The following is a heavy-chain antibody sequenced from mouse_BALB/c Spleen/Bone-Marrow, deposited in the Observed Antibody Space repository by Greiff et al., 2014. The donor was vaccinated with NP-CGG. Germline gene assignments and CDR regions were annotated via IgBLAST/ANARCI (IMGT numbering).Heavy chain of an antibody. D-gene: IGHD2-4*01. Sequence: VQLKQSGGGLVQPGGSLRLSCATSGFTFTDYYMSWVRQPPGKALEWLGFIRNKANGYTTEYSASVKGRFTISRDNSQSILYLQMNPLRAEDSATYYCAREIINDYHWYFDVWGAGTTVTVSS. CDR1: GFTFTDYY. J-gene: IGHJ1*01. CDR2: IRNKANGYTT. CDR3: AREIINDYHWYFDV. V-gene: IGHV7-3*02.